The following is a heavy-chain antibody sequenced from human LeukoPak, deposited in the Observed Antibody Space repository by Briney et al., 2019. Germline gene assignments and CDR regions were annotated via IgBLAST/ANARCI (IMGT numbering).Heavy chain of an antibody. V-gene: IGHV3-11*01. CDR1: GLTVSSNY. D-gene: IGHD2-2*01. J-gene: IGHJ4*02. Sequence: PGGSLRLSCAASGLTVSSNYMSWVRQAPGKGLEWVSYISSSGSTISYADSVKGRFTISRDNTKNSLYLQMDSLRAEDTAVYYCRGCSSTSCYDYWGQGTLVTVSS. CDR2: ISSSGSTI. CDR3: RGCSSTSCYDY.